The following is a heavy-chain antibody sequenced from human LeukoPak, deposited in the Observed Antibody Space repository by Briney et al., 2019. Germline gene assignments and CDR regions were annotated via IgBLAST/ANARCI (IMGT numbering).Heavy chain of an antibody. CDR1: GFTFRSHA. V-gene: IGHV3-23*01. CDR2: IYENGGTT. Sequence: GGSLRLSCVGSGFTFRSHAMSWVRQAPEKGLEFVSGIYENGGTTYYADSVKGRFSISRDNSKNTLYLQMDSLRGEDTAVYYCVIDREWLQFHYWGPGTLVSVSS. CDR3: VIDREWLQFHY. J-gene: IGHJ4*02. D-gene: IGHD3-3*01.